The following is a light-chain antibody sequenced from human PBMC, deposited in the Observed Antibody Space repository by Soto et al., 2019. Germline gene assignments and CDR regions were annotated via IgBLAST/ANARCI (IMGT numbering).Light chain of an antibody. CDR3: QQYNNWPPPIT. CDR1: QSVSSN. CDR2: GAS. Sequence: EIVMTQSPATRSVSPGERATLSCRASQSVSSNLAWYQQKPGQAPRLLIYGASTRATGIPARFSGSGSGTEFTLTISSLQSEDFAVYYCQQYNNWPPPITFGQGTRLEIK. J-gene: IGKJ5*01. V-gene: IGKV3-15*01.